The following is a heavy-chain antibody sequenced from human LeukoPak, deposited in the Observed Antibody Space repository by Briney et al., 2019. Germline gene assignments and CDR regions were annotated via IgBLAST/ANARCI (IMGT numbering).Heavy chain of an antibody. CDR3: ARDDYVWGSYRPFDY. V-gene: IGHV3-7*01. CDR2: IKQDGSEI. D-gene: IGHD3-16*02. J-gene: IGHJ4*02. CDR1: GFTFSRYW. Sequence: GGSLRLSCAASGFTFSRYWMSWVRQAPGKALEWVANIKQDGSEIYYVDSVKGRFTISRDNAKNSLYLQMNSLRAEDTAVYYCARDDYVWGSYRPFDYWGQGALVTVSS.